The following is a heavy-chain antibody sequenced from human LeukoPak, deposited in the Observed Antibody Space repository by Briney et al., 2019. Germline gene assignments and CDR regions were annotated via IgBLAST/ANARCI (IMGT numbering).Heavy chain of an antibody. V-gene: IGHV3-11*04. J-gene: IGHJ4*02. CDR1: GFTFSDYH. CDR2: ISGGAEAI. D-gene: IGHD1-14*01. CDR3: ARGAENHFDT. Sequence: GGSLRLSCAASGFTFSDYHMSWIRQAPGKGLERVSYISGGAEAIYDADSVKGRFASSRDNTKNSLYLQMNSLRAEDTAVYYCARGAENHFDTWAKETRVTVSS.